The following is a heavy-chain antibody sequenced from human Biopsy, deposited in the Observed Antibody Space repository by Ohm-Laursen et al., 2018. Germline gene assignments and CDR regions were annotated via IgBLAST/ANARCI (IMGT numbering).Heavy chain of an antibody. CDR3: ARVPLPGIGAAYQGRFLYGMDV. Sequence: SQTLSLTWAVYGWSFNGYFWSWIRQPPGKGLEWIGDITQSGSTTYSPSLKSQVTISVGKAKKQFSLSLRSVTAADTAVYYCARVPLPGIGAAYQGRFLYGMDVWGQGTTVSVSS. V-gene: IGHV4-34*01. D-gene: IGHD6-13*01. J-gene: IGHJ6*02. CDR2: ITQSGST. CDR1: GWSFNGYF.